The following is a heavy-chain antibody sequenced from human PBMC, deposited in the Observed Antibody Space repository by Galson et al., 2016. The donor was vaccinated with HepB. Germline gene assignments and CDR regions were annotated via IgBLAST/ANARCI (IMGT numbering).Heavy chain of an antibody. CDR2: ISGSGGGT. V-gene: IGHV3-23*01. CDR3: AKGAPYSAGKWELPRGGYYYYYMYV. Sequence: SLRLSCAASGFTFSSYAMNWVRQAPGKGLEWVSSISGSGGGTYYADSVKGRFTISRDNSKNTLYLQMNSLRAEDTAVYYCAKGAPYSAGKWELPRGGYYYYYMYVWGKGTTVTVSS. CDR1: GFTFSSYA. D-gene: IGHD1-26*01. J-gene: IGHJ6*03.